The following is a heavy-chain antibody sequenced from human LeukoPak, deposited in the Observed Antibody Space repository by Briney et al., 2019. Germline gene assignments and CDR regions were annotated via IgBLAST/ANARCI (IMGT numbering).Heavy chain of an antibody. CDR3: GRAPGPSRSIGPPGD. CDR2: IYGGGST. D-gene: IGHD3-22*01. CDR1: GFTVSSNY. V-gene: IGHV3-53*01. Sequence: GRSLRLSCAASGFTVSSNYMTWVRQAPGKGLEWVSIIYGGGSTYYTDSVKGRFTISRDNSKNTLYLQMNSLRVEDTAVYYCGRAPGPSRSIGPPGDWGRGTLVTVSS. J-gene: IGHJ4*02.